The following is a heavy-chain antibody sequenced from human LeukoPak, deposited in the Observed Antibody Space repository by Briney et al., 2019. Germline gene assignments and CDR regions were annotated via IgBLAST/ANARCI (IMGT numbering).Heavy chain of an antibody. D-gene: IGHD6-19*01. CDR1: GDSISSSSYY. Sequence: KTSETLSLTCTVSGDSISSSSYYWGWIRQPPGKGLEWIGSIYYSGSTYYNPSLKSRVTISVDTSKNHFSLKLSSVTAADTAVYFCARVSGWYTYYSDYWGQGTLVTVSS. J-gene: IGHJ4*02. V-gene: IGHV4-39*07. CDR2: IYYSGST. CDR3: ARVSGWYTYYSDY.